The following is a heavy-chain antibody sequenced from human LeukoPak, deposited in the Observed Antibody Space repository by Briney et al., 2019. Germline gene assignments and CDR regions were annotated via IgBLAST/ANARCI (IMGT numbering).Heavy chain of an antibody. D-gene: IGHD3-16*01. J-gene: IGHJ4*02. CDR2: ISGYDGNR. Sequence: ASVKVSCKTSGYSFSRRGISWGRQAPGQGLEWMGWISGYDGNRKYAQKVQGRVTMTTDTSTSTAYMELRSLRSDDTSVYCGRGWGSHSAYWGQGTPATVSS. V-gene: IGHV1-18*01. CDR1: GYSFSRRG. CDR3: GRGWGSHSAY.